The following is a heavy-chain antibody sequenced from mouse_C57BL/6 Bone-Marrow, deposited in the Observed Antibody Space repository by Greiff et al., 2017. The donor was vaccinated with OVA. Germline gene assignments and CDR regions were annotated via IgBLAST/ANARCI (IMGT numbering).Heavy chain of an antibody. CDR2: INPSSGYT. CDR1: GYTFTSYT. J-gene: IGHJ3*01. V-gene: IGHV1-4*01. CDR3: ARWRRAY. Sequence: VKVVESGAELARPGASVKMSCKASGYTFTSYTMHWVKQRPGQGLEWIGYINPSSGYTKYNQKFQDKATLTADKYSSTAYMQLSCLTSEVSAVYYCARWRRAYWGQGTLVTVS.